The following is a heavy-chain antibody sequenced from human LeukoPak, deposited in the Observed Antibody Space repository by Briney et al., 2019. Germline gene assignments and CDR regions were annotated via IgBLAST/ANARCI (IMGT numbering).Heavy chain of an antibody. CDR3: AKDIRPTYYSDSSGYRNWFDP. CDR1: GFTFDDYA. CDR2: ISGDGGST. V-gene: IGHV3-43*02. J-gene: IGHJ5*02. Sequence: PGGSLRLSCAASGFTFDDYAMHWVRQAPGKGLEWGSLISGDGGSTYYADSVKGRFTISRDNSKNSLYLQMNSLRTEDTALYYCAKDIRPTYYSDSSGYRNWFDPWGPGTLVTVSS. D-gene: IGHD3-22*01.